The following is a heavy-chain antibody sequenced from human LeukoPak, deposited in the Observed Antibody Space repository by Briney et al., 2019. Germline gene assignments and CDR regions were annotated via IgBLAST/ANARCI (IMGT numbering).Heavy chain of an antibody. CDR3: ARLTEDYYVDY. V-gene: IGHV4-59*01. J-gene: IGHJ4*02. D-gene: IGHD1-14*01. Sequence: SETLSLTCTVSGGSISSYYWTWIRQPPGKGLEWIGHIYYSGSTNYNPSLKSRVTISVDTSKNQFSLKLSSVTAADTAVYYCARLTEDYYVDYWGQGTLVTVSS. CDR1: GGSISSYY. CDR2: IYYSGST.